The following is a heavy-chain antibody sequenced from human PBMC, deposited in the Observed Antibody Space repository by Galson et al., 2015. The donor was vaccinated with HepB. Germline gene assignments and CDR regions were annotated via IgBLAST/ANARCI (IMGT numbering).Heavy chain of an antibody. CDR1: GFTFSSYA. J-gene: IGHJ4*02. CDR3: AREPGFRGSGSYSITPYFDY. CDR2: ISYDGSNK. V-gene: IGHV3-30*04. Sequence: SLRLSCAASGFTFSSYAMHWVRQAPGKGLEWVAVISYDGSNKYYADSVKGRFTISRDNSKNTLYLQMNSLRAEDTAVYYCAREPGFRGSGSYSITPYFDYWGQGTLVTVSS. D-gene: IGHD3-10*01.